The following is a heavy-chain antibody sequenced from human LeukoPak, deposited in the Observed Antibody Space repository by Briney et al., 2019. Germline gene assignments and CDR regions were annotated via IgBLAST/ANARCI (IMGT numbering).Heavy chain of an antibody. CDR1: GFTFSSYG. J-gene: IGHJ5*02. CDR2: IRYDGSNK. CDR3: AKSFPDYDFWSGLNWFDP. V-gene: IGHV3-30*02. Sequence: GGSLRLSCAASGFTFSSYGMHWVRQAPGKGLEWVAFIRYDGSNKYYADSVKGRFTISRDNSKNTLYLQMNSLRAEDTAVYYCAKSFPDYDFWSGLNWFDPWGQGTLVTVSS. D-gene: IGHD3-3*01.